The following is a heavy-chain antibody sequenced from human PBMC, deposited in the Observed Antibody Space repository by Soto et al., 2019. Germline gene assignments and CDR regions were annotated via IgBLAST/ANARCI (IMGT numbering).Heavy chain of an antibody. Sequence: SETLSLTCTVSGGSISSYYWSWIRQPPGKGLEWIGYIYYSGSTNYNPSLKSRVTISVDTSKNQFSLKLSSVTAADTAVYYCARAALGSYYDYWGQGTLVTVSS. CDR1: GGSISSYY. V-gene: IGHV4-59*01. CDR2: IYYSGST. J-gene: IGHJ4*02. D-gene: IGHD1-26*01. CDR3: ARAALGSYYDY.